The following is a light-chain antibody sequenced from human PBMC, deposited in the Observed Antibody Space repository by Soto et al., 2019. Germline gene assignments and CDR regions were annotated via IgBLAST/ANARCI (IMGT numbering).Light chain of an antibody. J-gene: IGLJ2*01. Sequence: QSVLTQPPSVSGAPGQRVTISCTGGSSNIGGGYDVHWYQQLPGTAPKLLIYGNSNRPSGVPDRFSGSKSGTSASLAITGLQVEDEADYYCQPYDSSLSGVLFGGGTQLTVL. CDR3: QPYDSSLSGVL. CDR2: GNS. CDR1: SSNIGGGYD. V-gene: IGLV1-40*01.